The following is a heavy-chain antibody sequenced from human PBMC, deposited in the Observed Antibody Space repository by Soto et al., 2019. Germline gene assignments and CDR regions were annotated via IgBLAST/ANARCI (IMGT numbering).Heavy chain of an antibody. CDR1: GGTFSSYA. V-gene: IGHV1-69*13. CDR3: ATQDSGYSYGYAHLYYYYGMDV. D-gene: IGHD5-18*01. CDR2: IIPIFGTA. J-gene: IGHJ6*02. Sequence: SVKVSCKASGGTFSSYAISWVRQAPGQGLEWMGGIIPIFGTANYAQKFQGRVTITADESTSTAYMELSSLRSEDTAVYYCATQDSGYSYGYAHLYYYYGMDVWGQGTTVTVSS.